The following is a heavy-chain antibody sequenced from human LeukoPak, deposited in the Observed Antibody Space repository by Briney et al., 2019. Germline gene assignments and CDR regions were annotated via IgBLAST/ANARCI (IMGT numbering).Heavy chain of an antibody. CDR3: ARDTAMVTYWFDP. V-gene: IGHV1-2*02. CDR1: GYTFTGYY. J-gene: IGHJ5*02. D-gene: IGHD5-18*01. Sequence: GASVKVSFKASGYTFTGYYMHWVRQAPGQGLEWMGWINPNSGGTNYAQKFQGRVTMTRDTSISTAYMELSRLRSDDTAVYYCARDTAMVTYWFDPWGQGTLVTVSS. CDR2: INPNSGGT.